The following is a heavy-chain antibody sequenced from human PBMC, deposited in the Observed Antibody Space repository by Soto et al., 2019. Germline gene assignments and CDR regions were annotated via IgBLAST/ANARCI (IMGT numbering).Heavy chain of an antibody. V-gene: IGHV1-18*01. CDR3: ARDRTLVTTTRAVDF. D-gene: IGHD3-22*01. CDR1: GYTFSNFG. J-gene: IGHJ4*02. CDR2: ISSFNSNT. Sequence: QVPLVQSGGEVKKPGASVRVSCKTSGYTFSNFGISWLRQAPGQGLEWMGWISSFNSNTRYAQTFQGRVTMFTDTSASTAYMELRSLRSDDTAIYYCARDRTLVTTTRAVDFWGQGTLVTVSS.